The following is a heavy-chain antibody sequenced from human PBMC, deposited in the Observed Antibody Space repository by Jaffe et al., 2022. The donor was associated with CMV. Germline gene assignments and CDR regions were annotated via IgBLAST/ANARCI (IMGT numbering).Heavy chain of an antibody. CDR2: ISGSGGST. CDR3: AKDNYSRGSSDYYYYMDV. J-gene: IGHJ6*03. CDR1: GFTFSSYA. V-gene: IGHV3-23*04. D-gene: IGHD6-6*01. Sequence: EVQLVESGGGLVQPGGSLRLSCAASGFTFSSYAMSWVRQAPGKGLEWVSAISGSGGSTYYADSVKGRFTISRDNSKNTLYLQMNSLRAEDTAVYYCAKDNYSRGSSDYYYYMDVWGKGTTVTVSS.